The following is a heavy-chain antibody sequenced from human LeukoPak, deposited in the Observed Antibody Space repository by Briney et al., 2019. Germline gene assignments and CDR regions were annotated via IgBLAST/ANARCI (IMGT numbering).Heavy chain of an antibody. CDR3: ARDLRAYSYVGVPYY. CDR2: IKEDVSEK. Sequence: PGGSLRLSCAASGFTFSSYWMSWVRQAPGKGLEWVANIKEDVSEKYYVDSVKGRFTISRDNAKNSLYLQMNSLRTDDTAVYYCARDLRAYSYVGVPYYWGQGTLVTVSS. V-gene: IGHV3-7*01. D-gene: IGHD5-18*01. J-gene: IGHJ4*02. CDR1: GFTFSSYW.